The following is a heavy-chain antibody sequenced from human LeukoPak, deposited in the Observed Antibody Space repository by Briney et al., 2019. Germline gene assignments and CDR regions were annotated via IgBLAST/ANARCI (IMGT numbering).Heavy chain of an antibody. CDR2: ISSSGGST. D-gene: IGHD2/OR15-2a*01. CDR3: ARGALSYSFDP. J-gene: IGHJ5*02. CDR1: GFTFSSYA. Sequence: GGSLRLSCAASGFTFSSYAMSWVRQAPGKGLEWVSAISSSGGSTYYADSVKGRFTISRDNSENTLYLQMNSLRAADTAVHFCARGALSYSFDPWGQGTLVIVSS. V-gene: IGHV3-23*01.